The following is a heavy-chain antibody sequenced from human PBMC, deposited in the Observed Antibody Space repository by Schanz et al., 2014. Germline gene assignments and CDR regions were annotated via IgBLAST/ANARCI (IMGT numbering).Heavy chain of an antibody. CDR1: GFRFDDYA. V-gene: IGHV3-9*01. D-gene: IGHD2-15*01. CDR3: ARDIGCSGGTCYYYYYGVDV. CDR2: ISSDSRAI. J-gene: IGHJ6*02. Sequence: EVQLVESGGGLVQPGRSLRLSCAASGFRFDDYAMHWVRQAPEKGLEWVSGISSDSRAIDYADSVKGRFSISSDNAKNSLYLQLNGLRTEDTALYYCARDIGCSGGTCYYYYYGVDVWGQGTTVTVSS.